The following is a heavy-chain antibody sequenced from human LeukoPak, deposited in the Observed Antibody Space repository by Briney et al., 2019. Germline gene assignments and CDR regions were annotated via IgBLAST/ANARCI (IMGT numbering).Heavy chain of an antibody. CDR2: ISGSGGST. Sequence: PGGSLRLSCAASGFTFSSYGMSWVRQAPGKGLEWVSAISGSGGSTYYADSVKGRFTISRDNSKNTLYLQMNSLRAEDTAVYYCAKLIRWWLLGYFDYWGQGTLVTVSS. CDR1: GFTFSSYG. D-gene: IGHD3-22*01. V-gene: IGHV3-23*01. J-gene: IGHJ4*02. CDR3: AKLIRWWLLGYFDY.